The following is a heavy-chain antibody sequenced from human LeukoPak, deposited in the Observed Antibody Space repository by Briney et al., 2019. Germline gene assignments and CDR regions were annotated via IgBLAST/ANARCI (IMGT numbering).Heavy chain of an antibody. V-gene: IGHV3-21*01. J-gene: IGHJ4*02. CDR2: ISASSNFI. Sequence: PGGSLRLSCVVSGFTFSSYSMSWVRQAPGKGLEWVSSISASSNFISYADSVKGRFTISRDNAKKSLYLQMNSVRAEDTAVYYWAWDPGYSSGWFDYWGEGAVVSVS. D-gene: IGHD6-19*01. CDR3: AWDPGYSSGWFDY. CDR1: GFTFSSYS.